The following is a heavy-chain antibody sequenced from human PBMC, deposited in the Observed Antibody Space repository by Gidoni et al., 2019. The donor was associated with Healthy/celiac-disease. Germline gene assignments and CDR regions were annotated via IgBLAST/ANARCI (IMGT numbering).Heavy chain of an antibody. Sequence: QVQLVASGGGVVQPGRSLRISCAASGFPFSSYGVNWVRQAPGKGLAWVEVIWYDGSNKYYADSVKGRFTISRDNSKNTLYLQMNSLRAEDTAVYYCARGSRRPAAMGLGIFDYWGQGTLVTVSS. J-gene: IGHJ4*02. CDR3: ARGSRRPAAMGLGIFDY. CDR2: IWYDGSNK. D-gene: IGHD2-2*01. V-gene: IGHV3-33*01. CDR1: GFPFSSYG.